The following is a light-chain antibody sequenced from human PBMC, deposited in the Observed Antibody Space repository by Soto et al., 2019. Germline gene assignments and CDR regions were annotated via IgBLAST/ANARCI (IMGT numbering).Light chain of an antibody. Sequence: EIVLTQSPGTLSLSPGERATLSCRASQSVSNNYLTWYQQKPGQAPRLLIYGASSRATGIPDRFSGYGSGTDFTLTISRLEPEYFAVYYCLQYGSSPRTFGQGTKVEIK. CDR2: GAS. V-gene: IGKV3-20*01. CDR3: LQYGSSPRT. CDR1: QSVSNNY. J-gene: IGKJ1*01.